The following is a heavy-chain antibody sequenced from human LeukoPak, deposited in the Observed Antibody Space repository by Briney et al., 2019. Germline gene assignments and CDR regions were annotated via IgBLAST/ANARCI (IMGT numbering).Heavy chain of an antibody. CDR3: ARDGGAYCSGGSCYEVDAFDI. CDR2: ISSSSSTI. Sequence: GESLKISCAASGFTFSSYSMNWVRQAPGKGLEWVSYISSSSSTIYYADSVKGRFTISRDNAKNSLYLQMNSLRDEDTAVYYCARDGGAYCSGGSCYEVDAFDIWGQGTMVTVSS. D-gene: IGHD2-15*01. V-gene: IGHV3-48*02. CDR1: GFTFSSYS. J-gene: IGHJ3*02.